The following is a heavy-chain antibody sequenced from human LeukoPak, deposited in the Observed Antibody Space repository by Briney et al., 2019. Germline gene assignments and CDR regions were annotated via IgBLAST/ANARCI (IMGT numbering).Heavy chain of an antibody. CDR2: ISSSSSTI. CDR1: GFTFSRYS. D-gene: IGHD6-13*01. CDR3: ASGEPFGQRLVRPLGFEY. V-gene: IGHV3-48*01. J-gene: IGHJ4*02. Sequence: GGSLRLSCAASGFTFSRYSMNWVRQAPGKGLEWISYISSSSSTIYYAGSVKGRFTISRDNAKNSLYLQMNSLRAEDTAVYYCASGEPFGQRLVRPLGFEYWGQGTLVTVSS.